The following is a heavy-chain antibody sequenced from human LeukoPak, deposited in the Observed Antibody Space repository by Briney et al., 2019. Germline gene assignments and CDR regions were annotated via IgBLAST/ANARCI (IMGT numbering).Heavy chain of an antibody. D-gene: IGHD2-15*01. J-gene: IGHJ4*02. V-gene: IGHV3-23*01. CDR2: IGYRGGSI. Sequence: PGGSLRLSCAASGFTFSNYAMSWVRQAPGKGLEWVSIIGYRGGSIYYAYPVQGRFTISRDNSKNTLYLQMNSLRAEDTAVYYCAKEHMAAAVYYFDYWGQGTLVTVSS. CDR1: GFTFSNYA. CDR3: AKEHMAAAVYYFDY.